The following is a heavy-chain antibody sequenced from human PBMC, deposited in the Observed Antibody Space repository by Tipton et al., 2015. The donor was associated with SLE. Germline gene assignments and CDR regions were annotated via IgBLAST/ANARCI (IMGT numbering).Heavy chain of an antibody. CDR2: ISWNGGAT. J-gene: IGHJ5*02. D-gene: IGHD4-23*01. CDR3: AKDIHPGTSVTPST. CDR1: GFTFDDYD. V-gene: IGHV3-9*01. Sequence: RSLRLSCAASGFTFDDYDMLWARQRPGKGLEWASGISWNGGATAYPDSVKVRVTIFRDSTKNSLFLEMNTLRREDTAFYYCAKDIHPGTSVTPSTWSQRTLVVFSS.